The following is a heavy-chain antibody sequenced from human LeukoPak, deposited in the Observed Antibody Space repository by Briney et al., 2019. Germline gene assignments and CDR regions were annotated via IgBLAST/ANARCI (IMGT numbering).Heavy chain of an antibody. Sequence: GGSLRLSCAASGFSFSNSAMSWVRQAPGKGLEWVSLIIASSGSTFYADSVKGRFTFSRDNAKNTLSLQMNSLRHDDTAMYYCVRDLFPDAFDIWAKGQESPSPQ. D-gene: IGHD2-21*01. J-gene: IGHJ3*02. V-gene: IGHV3-23*01. CDR1: GFSFSNSA. CDR3: VRDLFPDAFDI. CDR2: IIASSGST.